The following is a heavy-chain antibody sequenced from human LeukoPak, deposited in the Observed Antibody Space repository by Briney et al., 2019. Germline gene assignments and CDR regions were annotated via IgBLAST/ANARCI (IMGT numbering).Heavy chain of an antibody. CDR3: AKEVAAADQRGEFDY. J-gene: IGHJ4*02. V-gene: IGHV3-7*03. Sequence: GGSLRLSCAASGFTFSSYWMSWVRQAPGKGLEWVANIKQDGSEKYYVDSVKGRFTISRDNAKNSLYPQMNSLRAEDTALYYCAKEVAAADQRGEFDYWGQGTLVTVSS. CDR2: IKQDGSEK. D-gene: IGHD6-13*01. CDR1: GFTFSSYW.